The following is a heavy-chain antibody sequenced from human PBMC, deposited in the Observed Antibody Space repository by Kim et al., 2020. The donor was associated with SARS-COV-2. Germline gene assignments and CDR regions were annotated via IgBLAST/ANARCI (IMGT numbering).Heavy chain of an antibody. V-gene: IGHV3-30*18. J-gene: IGHJ6*02. CDR2: ISYDGSNK. D-gene: IGHD3-3*01. CDR3: AKDQKYYDFWSGYFSGLDDAENYDYSVMDV. Sequence: GGSLRLSCAASGFTFSSYGMHWVRQAPGKGLEWVAVISYDGSNKYYADSVKGRFTISRDNSKNTLYLQMNSLRAEDTAVYYCAKDQKYYDFWSGYFSGLDDAENYDYSVMDVWGQGTTVTVSS. CDR1: GFTFSSYG.